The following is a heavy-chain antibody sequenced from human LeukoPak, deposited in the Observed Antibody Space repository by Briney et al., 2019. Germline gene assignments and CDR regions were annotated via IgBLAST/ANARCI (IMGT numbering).Heavy chain of an antibody. CDR1: GDSFTDYY. J-gene: IGHJ4*02. CDR3: AKYSVEYGPCFPDN. CDR2: INPNHGGT. D-gene: IGHD1-26*01. V-gene: IGHV1-2*02. Sequence: GASVTVSCKASGDSFTDYYINWVRQAPGQGLEWMGWINPNHGGTHYAQKFQGRVTMTRDTSITTAYMELSSHRSDDTAVFYCAKYSVEYGPCFPDNWGQGTLVTVSS.